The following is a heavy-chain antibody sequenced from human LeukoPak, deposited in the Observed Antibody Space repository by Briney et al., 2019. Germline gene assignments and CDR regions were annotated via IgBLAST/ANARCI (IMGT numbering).Heavy chain of an antibody. D-gene: IGHD6-19*01. CDR2: ISYDGSNK. CDR3: ARTLGYSSGWPNFDY. Sequence: GGSLRLSCAASGFTFSSYAMHWVRQAPGKGLEWVAVISYDGSNKYYADSVKGRFTISRDNSKHTLYLQMTSLRAEDTAVYYCARTLGYSSGWPNFDYWGQGTLVTVPS. J-gene: IGHJ4*02. CDR1: GFTFSSYA. V-gene: IGHV3-30-3*01.